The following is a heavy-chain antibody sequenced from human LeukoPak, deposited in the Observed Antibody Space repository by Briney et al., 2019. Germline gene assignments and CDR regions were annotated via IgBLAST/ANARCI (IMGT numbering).Heavy chain of an antibody. D-gene: IGHD3-10*01. J-gene: IGHJ6*02. CDR1: GFTFSSYA. CDR2: ISSSSSYI. Sequence: GGSLRLSCAASGFTFSSYAMNWVRQAPGKGLEWVSSISSSSSYIYYADSVKGRFTISRDNAKNSLYLQMNSLRAEDTAVYYCARESGYYYYGMDVWGQGTTVTVSS. V-gene: IGHV3-21*01. CDR3: ARESGYYYYGMDV.